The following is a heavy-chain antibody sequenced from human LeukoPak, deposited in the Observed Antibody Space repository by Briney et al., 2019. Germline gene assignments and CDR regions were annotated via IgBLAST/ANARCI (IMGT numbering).Heavy chain of an antibody. CDR1: GFTVSSNY. V-gene: IGHV3-53*01. Sequence: PGGSLRLSCAASGFTVSSNYMSWVRQAPGKGLEWVSVIYSGGSTYYADSVKGRFTISRDNSKNTLYLQMNSPRAEDTAVYYCARDGAAAGKMGFDYWGQGTLVTVSS. J-gene: IGHJ4*02. D-gene: IGHD6-13*01. CDR3: ARDGAAAGKMGFDY. CDR2: IYSGGST.